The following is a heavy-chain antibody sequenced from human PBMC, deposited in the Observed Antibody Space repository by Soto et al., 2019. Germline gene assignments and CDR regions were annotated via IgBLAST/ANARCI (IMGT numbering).Heavy chain of an antibody. Sequence: GGSLRLSCSASGFTFSEYSMHWVRQAPGKGLQYVSTISSDGGITYYADSVKGRFTISRDNSKNTLYLQMNSLRPEDTAVYYCVKVSTFYDILTGYYSTNFSDPWGQGTLVTVSS. V-gene: IGHV3-64D*06. CDR3: VKVSTFYDILTGYYSTNFSDP. J-gene: IGHJ5*02. CDR2: ISSDGGIT. CDR1: GFTFSEYS. D-gene: IGHD3-9*01.